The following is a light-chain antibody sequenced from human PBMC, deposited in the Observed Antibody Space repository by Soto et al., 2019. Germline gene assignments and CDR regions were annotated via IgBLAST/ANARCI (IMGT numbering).Light chain of an antibody. CDR2: DVS. V-gene: IGLV2-11*01. J-gene: IGLJ1*01. Sequence: QSALTQPRSVSGSPGQSVTISCTGTSSDVGAYNYVSWYQRHAGKGPKLIIHDVSARPSGVPDRFSASKSGNTASLTISGLQTEAEADYYCSSYAGNYVDVFGSGTKLTVL. CDR1: SSDVGAYNY. CDR3: SSYAGNYVDV.